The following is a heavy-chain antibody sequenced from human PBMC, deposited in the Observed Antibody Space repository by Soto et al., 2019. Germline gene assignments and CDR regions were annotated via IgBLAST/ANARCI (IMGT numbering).Heavy chain of an antibody. Sequence: GGSLRLACAASGFSFSTYNTYYVHQAPGKGLEWVSYISDSSSTIHYADSVKGRFTISRDNAKNSLYLQMNSLRAEDTAVYYCARDDYPYYDDSSGYHFDYWGQGALVTVSS. CDR3: ARDDYPYYDDSSGYHFDY. J-gene: IGHJ4*02. CDR1: GFSFSTYN. V-gene: IGHV3-48*01. D-gene: IGHD3-22*01. CDR2: ISDSSSTI.